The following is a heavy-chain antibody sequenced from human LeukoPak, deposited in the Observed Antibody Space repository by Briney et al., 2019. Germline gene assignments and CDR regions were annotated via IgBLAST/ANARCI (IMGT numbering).Heavy chain of an antibody. J-gene: IGHJ5*02. CDR3: ANAFVVVVAARPP. CDR1: GFTFSSHW. CDR2: IREDGSEK. Sequence: GGSLRLSCAASGFTFSSHWMSWVRQAPGKGLEWLANIREDGSEKYYVDSVKGRFTISRDNAKKTLYLQMNSLRAEDTAVYYSANAFVVVVAARPPWGQGTLVTVSS. D-gene: IGHD2-15*01. V-gene: IGHV3-7*01.